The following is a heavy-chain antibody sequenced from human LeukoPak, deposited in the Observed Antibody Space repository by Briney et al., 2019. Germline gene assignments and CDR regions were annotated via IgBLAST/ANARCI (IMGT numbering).Heavy chain of an antibody. CDR2: INSDGNST. Sequence: GGSLRLSCAASGFTFSNYWIHWVRHAPGKGLVLVSRINSDGNSTSYADSVKGRFTISRDNAKNTLYLQMNSLRAEDTAVYYCASLGRSFDYWGQGTLVTVSS. CDR1: GFTFSNYW. V-gene: IGHV3-74*01. D-gene: IGHD1-26*01. J-gene: IGHJ4*02. CDR3: ASLGRSFDY.